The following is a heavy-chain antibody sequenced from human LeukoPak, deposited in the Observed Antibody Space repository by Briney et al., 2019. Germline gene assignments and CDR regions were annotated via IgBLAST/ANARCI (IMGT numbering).Heavy chain of an antibody. Sequence: GGSLRLSCAASGFTFSSYGMHWVRQAPGKGLEWVAVISYDGSNKYYADSVKGRFTISRDNSKNTLYLQMNSLRAEDTAVYYCAKEAAAVRFCDYWGQGTLVTVSS. CDR1: GFTFSSYG. CDR2: ISYDGSNK. D-gene: IGHD6-13*01. CDR3: AKEAAAVRFCDY. V-gene: IGHV3-30*18. J-gene: IGHJ4*02.